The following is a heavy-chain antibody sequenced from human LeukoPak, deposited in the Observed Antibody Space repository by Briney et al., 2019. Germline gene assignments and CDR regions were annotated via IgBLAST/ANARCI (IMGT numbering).Heavy chain of an antibody. CDR3: SALTSRGLSDS. J-gene: IGHJ4*02. V-gene: IGHV3-15*07. D-gene: IGHD1-20*01. CDR1: GFTFTNAW. Sequence: PGGSLRLSCAASGFTFTNAWMNWVRQAPGKGLEWVGRIKSKADGETIDYAAPVKGRFTFSRDDSKNMLYLQMNSLKSEDTAVYYCSALTSRGLSDSWGQGTLVTVSS. CDR2: IKSKADGETI.